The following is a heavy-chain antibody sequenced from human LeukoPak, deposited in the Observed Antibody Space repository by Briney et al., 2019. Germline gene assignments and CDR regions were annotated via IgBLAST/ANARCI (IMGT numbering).Heavy chain of an antibody. CDR1: GGSFSGYY. CDR2: INHSGST. V-gene: IGHV4-34*01. CDR3: AKTVVAATR. J-gene: IGHJ4*02. Sequence: PPETLSLTCAVYGGSFSGYYWSWIRQPPGKGLEWIGEINHSGSTNYNPSLKSRVTISVDTSKNQFSLKLSSVTAADTAVYYCAKTVVAATRWGQGTLVTVSS. D-gene: IGHD2-15*01.